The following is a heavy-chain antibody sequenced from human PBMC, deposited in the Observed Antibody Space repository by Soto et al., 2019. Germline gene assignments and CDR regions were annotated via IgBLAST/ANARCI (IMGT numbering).Heavy chain of an antibody. CDR3: ARSKDNSNYYPVFDY. D-gene: IGHD4-4*01. J-gene: IGHJ4*02. V-gene: IGHV4-61*01. Sequence: SETLSLTCTVPGGSINSGAISSYYWSWIRQPPGKGLEWIGYIYYTGSTNYNPSLKSRVTISVDTSKNQFSLKLSSVTAADTAVYYCARSKDNSNYYPVFDYWGQGTLVTVSS. CDR1: GGSINSGAISSYY. CDR2: IYYTGST.